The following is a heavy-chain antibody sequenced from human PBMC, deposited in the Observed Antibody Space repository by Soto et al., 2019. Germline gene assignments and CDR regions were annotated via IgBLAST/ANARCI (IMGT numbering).Heavy chain of an antibody. V-gene: IGHV3-7*01. J-gene: IGHJ4*02. D-gene: IGHD6-6*01. CDR1: GFTFSHFW. CDR2: ISADGRET. CDR3: ARTPRLLDS. Sequence: GSLRLSCAASGFTFSHFWMNWVRQAPGKGLEWVAYISADGRETNHVDSVKGRFTISRDNAKNSLFLQMNSLRAEDTAVYYCARTPRLLDSWGQGTLVTVSS.